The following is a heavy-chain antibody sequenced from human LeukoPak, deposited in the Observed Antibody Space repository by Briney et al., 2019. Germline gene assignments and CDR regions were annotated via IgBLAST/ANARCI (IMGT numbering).Heavy chain of an antibody. D-gene: IGHD2-8*01. CDR1: GLTFHNTW. CDR3: ARLSMNP. J-gene: IGHJ5*02. Sequence: GGSLRLSCAASGLTFHNTWMHWIRQAPGKGLVWVSRIISDGITTTYADSVKGRFTISRDNAKNTLYLQMNSLKDEDTAVYYCARLSMNPWGQGTLVTVSS. V-gene: IGHV3-74*01. CDR2: IISDGITT.